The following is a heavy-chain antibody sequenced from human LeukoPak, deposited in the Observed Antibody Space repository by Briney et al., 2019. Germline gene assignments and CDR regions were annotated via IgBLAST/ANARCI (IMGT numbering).Heavy chain of an antibody. CDR1: GFTFSSYA. J-gene: IGHJ4*02. D-gene: IGHD2-2*01. CDR2: ISYDGSNK. V-gene: IGHV3-30-3*01. CDR3: ARARLGYCSSTSCFSFDY. Sequence: GGSLRLSCAASGFTFSSYAMHWVRQAPGKGLEWVAVISYDGSNKYYADSVKGRFTIPRDNSKNTLYLQMNSLRAEDTAVYYCARARLGYCSSTSCFSFDYWGQGTLVTVSS.